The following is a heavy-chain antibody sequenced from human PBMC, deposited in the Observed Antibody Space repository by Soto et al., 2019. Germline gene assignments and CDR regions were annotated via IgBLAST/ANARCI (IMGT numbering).Heavy chain of an antibody. CDR3: AAEVGYCSGGSCPTPYNWFDP. V-gene: IGHV1-69*13. CDR2: IIPIFGTA. D-gene: IGHD2-15*01. Sequence: SVKVSCKASGGTFSSYAISWVRQAPGQGLEWMGGIIPIFGTANYAQKFRGRVTITADESTSTAYMELSSLRSEDTAVYYCAAEVGYCSGGSCPTPYNWFDPWGQGTLVTVSS. J-gene: IGHJ5*02. CDR1: GGTFSSYA.